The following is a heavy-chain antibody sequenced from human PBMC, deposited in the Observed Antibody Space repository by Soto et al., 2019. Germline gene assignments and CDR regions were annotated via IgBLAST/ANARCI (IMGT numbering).Heavy chain of an antibody. CDR3: ARDQVTEIPRGAFDI. CDR1: GFTFSSYA. CDR2: ISYDGSNK. D-gene: IGHD2-21*01. V-gene: IGHV3-30*04. Sequence: GGSLRLSCAASGFTFSSYAMHWVRQAPGKGLEWVAVISYDGSNKYYADSAKGRFTISRDNSKNTLYLQMNSLRAEDTAVYYCARDQVTEIPRGAFDIWGQGTMVPVSS. J-gene: IGHJ3*02.